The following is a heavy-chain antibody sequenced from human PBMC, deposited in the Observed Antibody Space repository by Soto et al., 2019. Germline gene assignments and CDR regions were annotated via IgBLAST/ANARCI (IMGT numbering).Heavy chain of an antibody. J-gene: IGHJ4*02. CDR1: GYTFTAHY. CDR2: INPNSGGT. V-gene: IGHV1-2*02. CDR3: ARAFGGSGYDY. Sequence: QVQLVQSGAEVKKPGASVKVSCKASGYTFTAHYMHWVRQAPGQGPEWMGWINPNSGGTHYAQKFQGRVTMTRDTSISTASMELRRLRSDDTAVYYCARAFGGSGYDYWGQGTLVTVSS. D-gene: IGHD6-19*01.